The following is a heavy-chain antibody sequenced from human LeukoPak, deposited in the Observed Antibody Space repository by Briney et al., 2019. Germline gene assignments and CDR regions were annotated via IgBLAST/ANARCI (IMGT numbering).Heavy chain of an antibody. D-gene: IGHD1-26*01. J-gene: IGHJ4*02. CDR3: ARGGDSGSYGY. CDR1: GGSISSSSYY. V-gene: IGHV4-39*01. CDR2: IYYSGST. Sequence: PSETLSLTCTVSGGSISSSSYYWGWIRQPPGKGLEWIGRIYYSGSTYYNPSLKSRVTISVDTSKNQFSLKLSSVTAADTAVYYCARGGDSGSYGYWGQGTLVTVSS.